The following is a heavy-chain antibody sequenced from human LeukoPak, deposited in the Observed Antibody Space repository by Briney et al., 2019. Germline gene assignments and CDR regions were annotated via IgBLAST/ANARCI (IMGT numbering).Heavy chain of an antibody. Sequence: PGGSLRLSCAASGFTFSSYAMSWVRQAPGKGLKWVSAISGSGGSTYYADSVEGRFTISRDNSKNTLYLQMNSLRAEDTAVYYCAKDHWFGEFFDYWGQGTLVTVSS. D-gene: IGHD3-10*01. V-gene: IGHV3-23*01. CDR3: AKDHWFGEFFDY. CDR2: ISGSGGST. CDR1: GFTFSSYA. J-gene: IGHJ4*02.